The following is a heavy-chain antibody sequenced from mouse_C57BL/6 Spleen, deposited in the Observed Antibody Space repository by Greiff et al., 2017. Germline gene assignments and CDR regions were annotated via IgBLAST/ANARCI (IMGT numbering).Heavy chain of an antibody. Sequence: EVQLVESGGGLVKPGGSLKLSCAASGFTFSDYGMHWVRQAPEKGLEWVAYISSGSSTISDADTVTGRFTISRDNAKNTLCLQMNSLRAEDTARYYCARNGSNYFYAMDYWGQGTSVTVAS. CDR2: ISSGSSTI. J-gene: IGHJ4*01. CDR1: GFTFSDYG. CDR3: ARNGSNYFYAMDY. D-gene: IGHD2-5*01. V-gene: IGHV5-17*01.